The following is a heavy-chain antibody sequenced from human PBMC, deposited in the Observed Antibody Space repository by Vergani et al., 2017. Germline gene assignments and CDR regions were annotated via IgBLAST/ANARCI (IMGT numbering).Heavy chain of an antibody. J-gene: IGHJ4*02. Sequence: EVQLLESGGGLVQPGGSLRLSCAASGFTFSTYAMSWVRQAPWKGLEWVSAITGSGGTTYYADSVKGRFTISRDNSKNTLYLQMNSLKAEDTAVYYCTTSDYDDVWGSYLFDYWGQGTLVTVSS. V-gene: IGHV3-23*01. CDR3: TTSDYDDVWGSYLFDY. CDR2: ITGSGGTT. CDR1: GFTFSTYA. D-gene: IGHD3-16*01.